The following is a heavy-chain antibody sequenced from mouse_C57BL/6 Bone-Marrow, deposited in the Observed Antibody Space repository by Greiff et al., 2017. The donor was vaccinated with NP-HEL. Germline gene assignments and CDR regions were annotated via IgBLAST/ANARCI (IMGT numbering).Heavy chain of an antibody. D-gene: IGHD2-4*01. CDR1: GYTFTSYW. J-gene: IGHJ2*01. CDR2: IDPSDSYT. CDR3: AREGIYYDYGDY. Sequence: QVQLQQPGAELVKPGASVKLSCKASGYTFTSYWMQWVKQRPGQGLEWIGEIDPSDSYTNYNQKFKGKATLTVDTSSSTAYMQLSSLTSEDSAVYYRAREGIYYDYGDYWGQGTTLTVSS. V-gene: IGHV1-50*01.